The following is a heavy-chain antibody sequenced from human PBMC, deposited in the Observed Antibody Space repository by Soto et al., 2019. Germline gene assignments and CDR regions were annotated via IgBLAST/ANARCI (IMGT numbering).Heavy chain of an antibody. CDR1: GFTFSSYA. Sequence: GGSLRLSXAASGFTFSSYAMSWVRQAPGKGLEWVSAISGSGGSTYYADSVKGRFTISRDNSKNTLYLQMNSLRAEDTAVYYCAKTPSGMITFGGVIVYFDYWGQGTLVTVSS. D-gene: IGHD3-16*02. CDR3: AKTPSGMITFGGVIVYFDY. J-gene: IGHJ4*02. CDR2: ISGSGGST. V-gene: IGHV3-23*01.